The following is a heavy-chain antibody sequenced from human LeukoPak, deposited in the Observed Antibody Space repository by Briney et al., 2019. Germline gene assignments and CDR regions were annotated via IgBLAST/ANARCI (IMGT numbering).Heavy chain of an antibody. CDR1: GYSFTSYW. CDR2: IYPGDSDT. Sequence: GESLKISCKGSGYSFTSYWIGWVRQMPGKGLEWMGIIYPGDSDTRYSPSFQGQVTISADKSISTAYLQWSSLKASDTAMYYCARPNSIGATTPYDAFDIWGLGTMVTVSS. V-gene: IGHV5-51*01. D-gene: IGHD1-26*01. CDR3: ARPNSIGATTPYDAFDI. J-gene: IGHJ3*02.